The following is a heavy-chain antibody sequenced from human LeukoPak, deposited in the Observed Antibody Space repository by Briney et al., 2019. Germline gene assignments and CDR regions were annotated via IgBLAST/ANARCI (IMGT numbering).Heavy chain of an antibody. J-gene: IGHJ6*03. Sequence: SETLSLTCAVYGGSFSGYYWSWIRQPPGKGLEWIGEINHSGSTYYNPSLKSRVTISVDTSKNQFSLKLSSVTAADTAVYYCARGFGGGAKQYYYYYYMDVWGKGTTVTVSS. CDR2: INHSGST. V-gene: IGHV4-34*01. CDR3: ARGFGGGAKQYYYYYYMDV. CDR1: GGSFSGYY. D-gene: IGHD2-15*01.